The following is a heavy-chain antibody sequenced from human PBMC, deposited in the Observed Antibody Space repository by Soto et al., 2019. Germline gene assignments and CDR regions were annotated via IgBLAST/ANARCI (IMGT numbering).Heavy chain of an antibody. CDR2: ISSSSSYI. CDR1: GFTFSSYS. J-gene: IGHJ6*02. D-gene: IGHD5-12*01. Sequence: EVQLVESGGGLVKPGGSLRLSCAASGFTFSSYSMNWVRQAPGKGLEWVSSISSSSSYIYYADSVKRRFTISRDNAKNSLYLQMNSLRAEDTAVYYCAREGSGYDSFYYYGMDVWGQGTTVTVSS. V-gene: IGHV3-21*01. CDR3: AREGSGYDSFYYYGMDV.